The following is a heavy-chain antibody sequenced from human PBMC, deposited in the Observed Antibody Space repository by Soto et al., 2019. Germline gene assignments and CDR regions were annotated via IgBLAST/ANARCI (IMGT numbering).Heavy chain of an antibody. V-gene: IGHV1-18*04. CDR1: GYTFTSYG. J-gene: IGHJ6*02. D-gene: IGHD3-3*01. CDR3: ARDRRIGIYDFWQYYYYGMDV. Sequence: GASVKVSCRASGYTFTSYGISWVRQAPGQGLEWMGWISAYNGNTNYAQKLQGRVTMTTDTSTSTAYMELRSLRSDDTAVYYCARDRRIGIYDFWQYYYYGMDVWGQGTTVTVSS. CDR2: ISAYNGNT.